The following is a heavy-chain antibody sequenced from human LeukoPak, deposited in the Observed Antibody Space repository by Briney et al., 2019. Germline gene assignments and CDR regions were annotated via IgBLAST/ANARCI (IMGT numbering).Heavy chain of an antibody. J-gene: IGHJ4*02. D-gene: IGHD3-10*01. CDR3: AKDFYGSGSYPRGFYY. CDR2: ILGSGGST. V-gene: IGHV3-23*01. Sequence: GGTLRLSCAASGFTFSSYGMSWVRQAPGKGLEWVSAILGSGGSTYYADSVKGRFTISRDNSKNTLYLQMNSLRAEDTAVYYCAKDFYGSGSYPRGFYYWGQGTLVTVSS. CDR1: GFTFSSYG.